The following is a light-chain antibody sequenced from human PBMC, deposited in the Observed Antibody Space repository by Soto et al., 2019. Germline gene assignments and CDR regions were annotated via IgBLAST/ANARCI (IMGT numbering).Light chain of an antibody. Sequence: QSALTQPASVSGSPGQSITISCTGTSSDVGGYNRVSWYQQHPDKAPKLIIYEVTNRPSGISNRFSGSKSGDTASLTISGLQAEDEADYYCSSYTSSTTSVMFGGGTKVTVL. CDR1: SSDVGGYNR. J-gene: IGLJ3*02. V-gene: IGLV2-14*01. CDR2: EVT. CDR3: SSYTSSTTSVM.